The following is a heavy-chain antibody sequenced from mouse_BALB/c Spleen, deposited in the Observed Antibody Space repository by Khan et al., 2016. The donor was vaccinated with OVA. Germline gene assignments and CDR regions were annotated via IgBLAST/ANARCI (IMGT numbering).Heavy chain of an antibody. Sequence: EVQLQESGPGLVKPSQSLSLTCTVTGYSITSDYAWNWIRQFPGNKLEWMGYISYSGSTSYNPSLKSRISITRYTSKNQFFLQLNSVTTEDTATYYCAIMIRGDYFDYWGQGTTLTVSS. CDR1: GYSITSDYA. J-gene: IGHJ2*01. D-gene: IGHD2-4*01. CDR2: ISYSGST. V-gene: IGHV3-2*02. CDR3: AIMIRGDYFDY.